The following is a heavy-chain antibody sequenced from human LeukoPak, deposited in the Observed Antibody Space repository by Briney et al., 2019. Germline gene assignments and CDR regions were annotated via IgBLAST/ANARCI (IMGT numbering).Heavy chain of an antibody. CDR2: ISSSSSTT. V-gene: IGHV3-48*04. CDR3: ARGQYSSGWLNY. CDR1: GFTFSSYS. J-gene: IGHJ4*02. D-gene: IGHD6-19*01. Sequence: GGSLRLSCAASGFTFSSYSMNWVRQAPGKGLEWVSYISSSSSTTYYADSVKGRFTISRDNAKNSLYLQMNSLRAEDTAVYYCARGQYSSGWLNYWGQGTLVTVSS.